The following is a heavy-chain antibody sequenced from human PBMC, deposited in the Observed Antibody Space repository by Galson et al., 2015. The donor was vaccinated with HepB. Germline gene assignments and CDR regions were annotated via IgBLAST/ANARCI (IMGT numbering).Heavy chain of an antibody. Sequence: SLRLSCAASGFTFSSYAMTWVRQAPGKGLEWVSAMSGSGANTNHAGSVKGRFTISRDTSKNTLYLQMNSLRAEDTAVYYCAKEGGSGWGFDYWGQGALVTVSS. V-gene: IGHV3-23*01. CDR2: MSGSGANT. CDR3: AKEGGSGWGFDY. CDR1: GFTFSSYA. D-gene: IGHD6-25*01. J-gene: IGHJ4*02.